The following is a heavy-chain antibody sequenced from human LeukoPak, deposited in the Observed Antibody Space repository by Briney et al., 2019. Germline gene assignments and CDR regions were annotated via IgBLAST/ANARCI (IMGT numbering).Heavy chain of an antibody. V-gene: IGHV4-61*01. D-gene: IGHD4-23*01. CDR2: IHYSGSA. CDR1: GGSVSSGSYY. J-gene: IGHJ4*02. Sequence: SETLSLTCTVSGGSVSSGSYYWSWIRQPPGRGLEWIAYIHYSGSAAYNPSLRSRVTISRDMSTNQFSLKMTSVTAADTAVYFCARDMGAPDYGSYSVDYWGQGTLVTVSS. CDR3: ARDMGAPDYGSYSVDY.